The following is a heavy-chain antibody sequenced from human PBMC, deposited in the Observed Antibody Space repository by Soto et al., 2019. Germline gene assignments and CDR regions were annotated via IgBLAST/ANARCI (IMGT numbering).Heavy chain of an antibody. V-gene: IGHV4-31*03. CDR1: GGSISSGGYY. CDR3: ARVSTSLEWLRFDY. J-gene: IGHJ4*02. CDR2: IYYSGST. Sequence: SETLSLTCTVSGGSISSGGYYWSWIRQHPGKGLEWIGYIYYSGSTYYNPSLKSRVTISVDTSKNQFSLKLSSVTAADTAVYYCARVSTSLEWLRFDYWGQGTLVTVSS. D-gene: IGHD3-3*01.